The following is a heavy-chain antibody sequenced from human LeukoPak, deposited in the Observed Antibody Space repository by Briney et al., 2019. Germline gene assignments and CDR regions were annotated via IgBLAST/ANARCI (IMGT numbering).Heavy chain of an antibody. CDR3: ARQGELAIDY. Sequence: SETLSLTCTVSGGSISSYYWSWIRQPPGKGLEWIGYIYYSGSTNYNPSLKSRVTISVDTSKNQFSLKLSSVTAADTAVYYCARQGELAIDYWGQGTLVTVSS. J-gene: IGHJ4*02. V-gene: IGHV4-59*08. CDR2: IYYSGST. D-gene: IGHD1-26*01. CDR1: GGSISSYY.